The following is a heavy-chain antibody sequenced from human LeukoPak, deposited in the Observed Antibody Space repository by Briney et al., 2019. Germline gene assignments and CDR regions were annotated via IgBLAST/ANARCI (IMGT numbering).Heavy chain of an antibody. CDR1: GFTFSSYS. CDR2: ISSSSSYI. D-gene: IGHD6-13*01. Sequence: PGGSLRLSCAASGFTFSSYSMNWVRQAPGKGLEWVSSISSSSSYIYYADSVKGRFTISRDNAKSSLYLQMNRLRAEDTAVYYCARARSGIPPPPGYWGQGTLVTVSS. J-gene: IGHJ4*02. V-gene: IGHV3-21*01. CDR3: ARARSGIPPPPGY.